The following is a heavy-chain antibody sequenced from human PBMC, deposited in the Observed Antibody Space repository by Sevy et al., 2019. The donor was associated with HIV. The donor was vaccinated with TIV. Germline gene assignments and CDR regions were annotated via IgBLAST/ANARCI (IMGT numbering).Heavy chain of an antibody. V-gene: IGHV3-33*01. CDR1: GFTFSSFG. Sequence: GGSLRLSCAASGFTFSSFGMHWVRQAPGKGLEWVAVIWNDRSNKHYADSVKGRFTISRDNSKNTLYLQMNSLRAEDTAVYYCASLPNNYYDTSGYSGKDVFDIWGQGTMVTVSS. J-gene: IGHJ3*02. D-gene: IGHD3-22*01. CDR3: ASLPNNYYDTSGYSGKDVFDI. CDR2: IWNDRSNK.